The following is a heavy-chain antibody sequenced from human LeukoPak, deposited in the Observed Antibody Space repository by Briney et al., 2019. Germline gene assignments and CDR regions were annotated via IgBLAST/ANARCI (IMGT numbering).Heavy chain of an antibody. CDR2: INHSGST. CDR1: VGSFSGYY. J-gene: IGHJ6*03. D-gene: IGHD3-16*01. Sequence: SETLSLTCAVYVGSFSGYYWSWIRQPPGKGLEWIGEINHSGSTNYNPSLKSRVTISVDTSKNQFSLKLSSVTAADKSVYYCARGGGFLYYVDVWGKGTTVTVSS. CDR3: ARGGGFLYYVDV. V-gene: IGHV4-34*01.